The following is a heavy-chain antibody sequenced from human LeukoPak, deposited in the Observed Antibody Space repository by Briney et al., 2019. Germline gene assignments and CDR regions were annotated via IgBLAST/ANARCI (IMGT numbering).Heavy chain of an antibody. J-gene: IGHJ4*02. V-gene: IGHV1-2*02. D-gene: IGHD5-18*01. CDR1: RDTFTGDY. CDR2: INPNNGGT. Sequence: ASLKVSCKGSRDTFTGDYIHWVRQAPGQGLEWMGWINPNNGGTNYAQKFQGRITLTRGTSLSTAYMALSSLRAVDTAGDYCARDRVRGYSYGLSYWGQGNLVTGSS. CDR3: ARDRVRGYSYGLSY.